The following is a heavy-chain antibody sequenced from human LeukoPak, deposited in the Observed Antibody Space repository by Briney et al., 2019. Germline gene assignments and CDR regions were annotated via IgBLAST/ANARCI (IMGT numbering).Heavy chain of an antibody. Sequence: SVKVSCKASGGTFSSYAISWVRQAPGQGLEWMGRIIPILGIANYAQKFQGRVTITADKSTSTAYMELSSLRSEDTAVYYCARDLGSGSCNNYSSGMDVGGQGTTATVS. CDR1: GGTFSSYA. V-gene: IGHV1-69*04. J-gene: IGHJ6*02. D-gene: IGHD6-13*01. CDR3: ARDLGSGSCNNYSSGMDV. CDR2: IIPILGIA.